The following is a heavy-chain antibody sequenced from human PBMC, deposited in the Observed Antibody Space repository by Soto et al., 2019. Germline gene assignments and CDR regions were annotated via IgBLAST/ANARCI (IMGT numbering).Heavy chain of an antibody. CDR2: ISYDGSNK. D-gene: IGHD1-26*01. CDR3: AKDRIVGATGYYYGMDV. V-gene: IGHV3-30*18. J-gene: IGHJ6*02. CDR1: GFTFISYG. Sequence: PGGSLRLSCAASGFTFISYGMHWVRQAPGKGLEWVAVISYDGSNKYYADSVKGRFTISRDNSKNTLYLQMNSLRAEDTAVYYCAKDRIVGATGYYYGMDVWGQGTTVTVSS.